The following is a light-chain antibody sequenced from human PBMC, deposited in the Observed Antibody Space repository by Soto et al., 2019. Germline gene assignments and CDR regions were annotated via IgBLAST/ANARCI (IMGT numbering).Light chain of an antibody. J-gene: IGKJ1*01. V-gene: IGKV1-5*01. CDR2: DVS. CDR1: QSISSW. Sequence: DIQMTQSPSTLSASVGDRVTITCRASQSISSWLAWYQQKPGKAPKLLIYDVSTLEGGVPSRFSGSGSGTQFTLTISSLQPDDFATYYCQQYKTYWKMFGQGTKVDIK. CDR3: QQYKTYWKM.